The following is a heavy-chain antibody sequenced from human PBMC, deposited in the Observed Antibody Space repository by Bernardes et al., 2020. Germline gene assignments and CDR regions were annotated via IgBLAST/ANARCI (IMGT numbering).Heavy chain of an antibody. V-gene: IGHV3-15*01. CDR2: IKSKTDGGTT. Sequence: GGSLRLSCAASGFTFSNAWMSWVRQAPGKGLEWVGRIKSKTDGGTTDYAAPVKGRFTISRDDSKNTLYLQMNSLKTEDTAVYYCTTDRRIAAHGTGYYGMDVWGKGTTVTVSS. CDR3: TTDRRIAAHGTGYYGMDV. J-gene: IGHJ6*04. CDR1: GFTFSNAW. D-gene: IGHD6-6*01.